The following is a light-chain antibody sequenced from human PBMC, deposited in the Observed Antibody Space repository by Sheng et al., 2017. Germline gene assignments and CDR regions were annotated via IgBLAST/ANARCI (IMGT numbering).Light chain of an antibody. V-gene: IGLV4-69*01. CDR3: QTWGTGIQV. CDR1: SGHSSYA. J-gene: IGLJ2*01. Sequence: QLVLTQSPSASASLGASVKVTCTLSSGHSSYAIAWHQQQPEKGPRYLMKLNXDGSHSKGDGIPDRFSGSXSGAERYLTISSLQSEDEADYYCQTWGTGIQVFGGGTKLTVL. CDR2: LNXDGSH.